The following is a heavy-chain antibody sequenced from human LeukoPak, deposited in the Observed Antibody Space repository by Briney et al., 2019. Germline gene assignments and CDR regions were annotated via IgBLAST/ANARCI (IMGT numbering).Heavy chain of an antibody. CDR2: IYYSGST. D-gene: IGHD3-10*01. CDR1: GGSISSYY. V-gene: IGHV4-59*01. Sequence: SETLSLTCTVSGGSISSYYWSWIRQPPGKGLEWIGYIYYSGSTNYNPSLKSRVTISVDTSKNQFSLKLSFVTAADTAVYYCARDFGPGSGWFDPWGQGTLVTVSS. CDR3: ARDFGPGSGWFDP. J-gene: IGHJ5*02.